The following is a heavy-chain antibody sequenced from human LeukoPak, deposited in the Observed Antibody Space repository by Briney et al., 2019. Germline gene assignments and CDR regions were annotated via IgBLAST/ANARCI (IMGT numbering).Heavy chain of an antibody. Sequence: GGSLRLSCAASGFTFSSYWMHWVRQAPGKGLVWVSRINSDGSSTSYADSVKGRFTISRDNAKNTLYLQMNSLRAEDTALYYCAKDHRRFGGTNWFDPWGQGTLVTVSS. D-gene: IGHD3-10*01. CDR3: AKDHRRFGGTNWFDP. CDR2: INSDGSST. CDR1: GFTFSSYW. V-gene: IGHV3-74*01. J-gene: IGHJ5*02.